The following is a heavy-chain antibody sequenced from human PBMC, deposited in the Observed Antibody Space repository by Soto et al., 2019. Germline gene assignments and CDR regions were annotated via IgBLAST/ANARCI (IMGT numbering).Heavy chain of an antibody. V-gene: IGHV3-11*06. J-gene: IGHJ4*02. CDR2: IVTSSAYT. D-gene: IGHD6-13*01. Sequence: QVQLVESGGGLVKPGGSLRLSCVVSGFTFSDYYMSWLRQAPGKGLEWVSYIVTSSAYTKYADSVKGRFSISRDNAKNSLYLEMNNLRVEDTAVYYCARLGASGWYMGGYLDSWGQGTLVTVSS. CDR3: ARLGASGWYMGGYLDS. CDR1: GFTFSDYY.